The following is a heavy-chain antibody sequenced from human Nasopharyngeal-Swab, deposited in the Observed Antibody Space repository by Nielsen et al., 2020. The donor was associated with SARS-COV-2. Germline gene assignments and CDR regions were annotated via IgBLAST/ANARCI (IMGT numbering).Heavy chain of an antibody. CDR1: GFIFSNYG. CDR2: ITFDGSSQ. J-gene: IGHJ6*03. V-gene: IGHV3-30*18. Sequence: GRSLKISCAASGFIFSNYGMHWVRQTPGKGLEWVAVITFDGSSQYYVDPVKGRFTISRDNSKSTLYLQMTSLRDEDTAMDYCPKGWLLGNYMDVWGKGTTVTVTS. D-gene: IGHD5-12*01. CDR3: PKGWLLGNYMDV.